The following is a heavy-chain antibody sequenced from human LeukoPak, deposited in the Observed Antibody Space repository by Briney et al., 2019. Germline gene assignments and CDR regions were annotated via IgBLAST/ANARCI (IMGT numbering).Heavy chain of an antibody. V-gene: IGHV3-21*01. CDR3: ARDYYDILTGLQYYFDY. D-gene: IGHD3-9*01. CDR1: GFTFSSYS. Sequence: GGSLRLSCAASGFTFSSYSMNWVRQAPGKRLEWVSSISSSSSYIYYADSVKGRFTISRDNAKNSLYLQMNSLRAEDTAVYYCARDYYDILTGLQYYFDYWGQGTLVTVSS. J-gene: IGHJ4*02. CDR2: ISSSSSYI.